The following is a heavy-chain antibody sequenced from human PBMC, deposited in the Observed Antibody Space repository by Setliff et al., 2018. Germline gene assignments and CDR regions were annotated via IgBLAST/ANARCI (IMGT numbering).Heavy chain of an antibody. CDR1: GYTFTGHY. J-gene: IGHJ4*02. CDR3: ASYERYCYGGSCYYFDY. D-gene: IGHD2-15*01. CDR2: IHPSGGST. V-gene: IGHV1-46*01. Sequence: ASVKVSCKASGYTFTGHYIHWVRQAPGQGFEWMGIIHPSGGSTTYAQKFQGRVTMTRDTSTGTVNMELSSLRSEDTAVYYCASYERYCYGGSCYYFDYWGQGTLVTVSS.